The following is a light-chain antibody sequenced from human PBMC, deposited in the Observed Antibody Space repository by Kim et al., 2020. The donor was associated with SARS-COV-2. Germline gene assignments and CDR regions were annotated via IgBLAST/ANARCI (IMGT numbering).Light chain of an antibody. CDR1: QSISFY. V-gene: IGKV1-39*01. J-gene: IGKJ2*01. CDR2: AAF. Sequence: ASLGVRFHITWRAKQSISFYLAWYQQKPRKGPWTMIYAAFNLQSGVPSRVSGSGSGTDFTLTISCLQPEDFATYSCQQTYSIPYTFGQGTKLEI. CDR3: QQTYSIPYT.